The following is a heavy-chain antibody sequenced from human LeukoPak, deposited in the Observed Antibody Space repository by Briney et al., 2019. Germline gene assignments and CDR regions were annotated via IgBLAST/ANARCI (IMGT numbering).Heavy chain of an antibody. CDR3: ARVSGWYWFDN. Sequence: GGALRLSCAASGFTFGTYSMHLVRQAPGKGLECVAVISRNGCMTYYADSVKGRFTISRDNSKNMLYLNMGSVRAEDTAVYYCARVSGWYWFDNWGQGTLVTVSS. D-gene: IGHD6-19*01. V-gene: IGHV3-64*02. CDR2: ISRNGCMT. J-gene: IGHJ4*02. CDR1: GFTFGTYS.